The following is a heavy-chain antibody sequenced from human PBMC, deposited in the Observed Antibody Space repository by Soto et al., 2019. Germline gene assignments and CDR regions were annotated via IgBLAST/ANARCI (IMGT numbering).Heavy chain of an antibody. Sequence: GASVKVFCKASGYTFTSYDINWVRQATGQGLEWMGWMNPNSGNTGYAQKFQGRVTMTRNTSISTAYMELSSLRSEDTAVYYCARGRIQLWLPYYYYGMDVWGKGTTVTVS. CDR2: MNPNSGNT. CDR1: GYTFTSYD. D-gene: IGHD5-18*01. V-gene: IGHV1-8*01. CDR3: ARGRIQLWLPYYYYGMDV. J-gene: IGHJ6*04.